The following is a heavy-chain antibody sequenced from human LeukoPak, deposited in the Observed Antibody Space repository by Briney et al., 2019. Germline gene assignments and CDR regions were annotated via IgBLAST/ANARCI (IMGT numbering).Heavy chain of an antibody. Sequence: SETLSLTCAVYGGSFSGYYWSWIRQPPGKGLEWIGEINHSGSTNYNPSLKSRVTISVDTSKNQFSLKLSSVTAADTAVYYCARGLVPVNCSGGSCYSDAFDIWGQGTMVTVSS. CDR2: INHSGST. CDR1: GGSFSGYY. J-gene: IGHJ3*02. V-gene: IGHV4-34*01. D-gene: IGHD2-15*01. CDR3: ARGLVPVNCSGGSCYSDAFDI.